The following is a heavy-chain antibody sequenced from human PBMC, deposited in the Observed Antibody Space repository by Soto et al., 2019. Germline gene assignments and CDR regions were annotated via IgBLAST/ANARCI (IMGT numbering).Heavy chain of an antibody. CDR1: GFTFTNYA. Sequence: EVQLLESGGGLVQPGGSLRLSCAASGFTFTNYAMSWVRQAPGKGPEWVSAISGSGGRTYYAGSVKGRFTISRDNSKNTVYLQMNSLRAEDTAVYYCAKVIQKDDSPVLRFLEWLFSPFDYWGQGTLVTVSS. CDR3: AKVIQKDDSPVLRFLEWLFSPFDY. V-gene: IGHV3-23*01. CDR2: ISGSGGRT. D-gene: IGHD3-3*01. J-gene: IGHJ4*02.